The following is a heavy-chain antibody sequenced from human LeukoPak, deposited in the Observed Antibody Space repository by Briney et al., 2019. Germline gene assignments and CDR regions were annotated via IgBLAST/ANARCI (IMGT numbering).Heavy chain of an antibody. D-gene: IGHD4-23*01. CDR2: LTTDGGST. CDR3: AKSLVRWAFDY. Sequence: PGGSLRLSCAASGFTFRNYDMSWVRQAPGKGLEWVSSLTTDGGSTGYADSVKGRFTISRDNSKNTLYLQMNSLRVEDTALYYCAKSLVRWAFDYWGQGTLVTVSS. CDR1: GFTFRNYD. V-gene: IGHV3-23*01. J-gene: IGHJ4*02.